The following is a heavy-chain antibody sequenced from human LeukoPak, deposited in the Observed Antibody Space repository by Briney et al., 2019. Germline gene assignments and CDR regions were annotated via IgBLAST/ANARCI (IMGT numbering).Heavy chain of an antibody. Sequence: SETLSLTCTVSGGSISSYYWSWIRQPPGKGLEWIGYIYYSGSTNYNPSLKSRVTISVDTSKNQFSLKLSSVTAADTAVYYCASQATGGGSFYWGQGTLVTVSS. CDR1: GGSISSYY. CDR3: ASQATGGGSFY. D-gene: IGHD2-15*01. CDR2: IYYSGST. J-gene: IGHJ4*02. V-gene: IGHV4-59*01.